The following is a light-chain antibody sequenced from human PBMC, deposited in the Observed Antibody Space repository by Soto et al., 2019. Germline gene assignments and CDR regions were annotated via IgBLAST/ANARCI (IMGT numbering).Light chain of an antibody. CDR2: GAS. Sequence: EIVMTQSPATLSVSPGERATLSCRASQSVSSSLAWYQQKPGQAPRLLIYGASTRATGIPARFSGSGSGTEFTLTISSLQSEDFAVDYCQQYDNWPPITIGQGTRLEIK. V-gene: IGKV3-15*01. CDR1: QSVSSS. J-gene: IGKJ5*01. CDR3: QQYDNWPPIT.